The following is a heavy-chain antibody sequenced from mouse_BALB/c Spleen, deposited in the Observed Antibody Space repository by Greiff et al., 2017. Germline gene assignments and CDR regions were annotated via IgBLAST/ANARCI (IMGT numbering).Heavy chain of an antibody. CDR1: GFTFSSYA. J-gene: IGHJ2*01. CDR2: ISSGGST. D-gene: IGHD1-1*01. CDR3: ARGRGLLYYFDY. Sequence: EVMLVESGGGLVKPGGSLKLSCAASGFTFSSYAMSWVRQTPEKRLEWVASISSGGSTYYPDSVKGRFTISRDNARNILYLQMSSLRSEDTAMYYCARGRGLLYYFDYWGQGTTLTVSS. V-gene: IGHV5-6-5*01.